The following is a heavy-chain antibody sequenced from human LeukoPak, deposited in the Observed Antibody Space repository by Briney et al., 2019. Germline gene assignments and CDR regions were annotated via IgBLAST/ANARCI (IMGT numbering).Heavy chain of an antibody. V-gene: IGHV4-59*01. CDR2: IYYSGST. D-gene: IGHD6-19*01. J-gene: IGHJ4*02. Sequence: KPSETLSLTCTVSGGSISSYYWSWIRQPPGKGLEWIGYIYYSGSTNYNPSLKSRVTISVDTSKNQFSPKLSSVTAADTAVYYCARGAVAEPSSFDYWGQGTLVTVSS. CDR3: ARGAVAEPSSFDY. CDR1: GGSISSYY.